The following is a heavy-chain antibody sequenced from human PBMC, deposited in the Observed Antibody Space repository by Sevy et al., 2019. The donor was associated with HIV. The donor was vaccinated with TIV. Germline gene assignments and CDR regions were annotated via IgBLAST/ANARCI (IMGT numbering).Heavy chain of an antibody. CDR2: IYYSGST. D-gene: IGHD3-16*01. CDR3: ARLGANWFDP. V-gene: IGHV4-39*01. Sequence: SETLSLTCTVSGGSISSSSYHWGWIRQPPGKGLEWIGSIYYSGSTYYNPSLKSRVTISVDTSKNQFSLKLSSVTAADTAVYYCARLGANWFDPWGQGTLVTVSS. J-gene: IGHJ5*02. CDR1: GGSISSSSYH.